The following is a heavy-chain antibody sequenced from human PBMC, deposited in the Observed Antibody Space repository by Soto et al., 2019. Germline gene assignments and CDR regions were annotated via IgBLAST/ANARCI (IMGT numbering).Heavy chain of an antibody. CDR2: ISWYSGST. D-gene: IGHD6-19*01. CDR3: AKDRYSSDWYEVDY. J-gene: IGHJ4*02. CDR1: GFTFDDYA. Sequence: EVQLVESGGGLVQPGRSLRLSCAASGFTFDDYAMHWVRQGPGKGLEWVSGISWYSGSTGYADSVKGRFTISRDNAKNSLYLQMNSLRAEDTAVYYCAKDRYSSDWYEVDYWGQGTLVTVSS. V-gene: IGHV3-9*01.